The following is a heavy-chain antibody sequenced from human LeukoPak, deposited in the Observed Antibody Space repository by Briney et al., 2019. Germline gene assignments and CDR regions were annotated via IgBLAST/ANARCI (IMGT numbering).Heavy chain of an antibody. V-gene: IGHV3-21*01. CDR1: GFTFSSYS. J-gene: IGHJ5*02. Sequence: GGPLRLSCAASGFTFSSYSMNWVRQAPGKGLEWVASISSSSGYIYYADSVKGRFTISRDNAKNALYLQMSSLRAEDTAVYYCARDAFDPWGQGTLVTASS. CDR3: ARDAFDP. CDR2: ISSSSGYI.